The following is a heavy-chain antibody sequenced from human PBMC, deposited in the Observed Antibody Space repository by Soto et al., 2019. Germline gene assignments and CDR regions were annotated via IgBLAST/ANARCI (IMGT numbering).Heavy chain of an antibody. Sequence: EVQLVESGGGLVKPGGSLRLSCAASGFTFSSYSMNWVRQAPGKGLEWVSSISSSSNYIYYADSVKGRFTISRDNAKNSLYLQMNSLRAEDTAVYYCARALGITVTTGAYVFQHWGQGSLVAVSS. V-gene: IGHV3-21*01. CDR2: ISSSSNYI. J-gene: IGHJ1*01. CDR3: ARALGITVTTGAYVFQH. D-gene: IGHD4-17*01. CDR1: GFTFSSYS.